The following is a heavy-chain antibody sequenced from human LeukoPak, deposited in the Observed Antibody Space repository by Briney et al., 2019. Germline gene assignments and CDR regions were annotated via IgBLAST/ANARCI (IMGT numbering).Heavy chain of an antibody. J-gene: IGHJ4*02. CDR2: ISGSGGST. CDR1: GLTFSSYA. D-gene: IGHD3-22*01. V-gene: IGHV3-23*01. Sequence: GGSLRLSCAASGLTFSSYAMSWVRQAPGKGLEWVSAISGSGGSTYYADSVKGRFTISRDNSKNTLYLQMNSLRAEDTAVYYCAKDLIEYYYDSSGGYYFDYWGQGTLVTVSS. CDR3: AKDLIEYYYDSSGGYYFDY.